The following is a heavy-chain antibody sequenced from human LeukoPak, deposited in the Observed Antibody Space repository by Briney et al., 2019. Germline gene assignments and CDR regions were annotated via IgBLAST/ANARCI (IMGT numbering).Heavy chain of an antibody. CDR1: GGTFSNYA. Sequence: SVKVSCKASGGTFSNYAISWVRQAPGQGLEWMGGIIPIFGTANYAQKFQGRVTITADESTSTAYMELSSLRSEDTAVYYCARGDAGATSPFDYWGQGTLVTVSS. D-gene: IGHD1-26*01. J-gene: IGHJ4*02. CDR2: IIPIFGTA. V-gene: IGHV1-69*13. CDR3: ARGDAGATSPFDY.